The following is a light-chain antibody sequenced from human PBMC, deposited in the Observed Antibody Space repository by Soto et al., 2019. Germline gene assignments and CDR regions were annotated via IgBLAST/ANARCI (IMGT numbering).Light chain of an antibody. CDR2: GAS. J-gene: IGKJ4*01. CDR3: QHYSNWPLWLT. CDR1: QSVSSN. V-gene: IGKV3-15*01. Sequence: EIVMTQSPVTLSVSPGERATLSCRASQSVSSNLAWYQQKPGQAPRLLIYGASTRATGIPARFSGSGSGTEFTLTISSLQSEDFAVYHCQHYSNWPLWLTFGGGTKVEIK.